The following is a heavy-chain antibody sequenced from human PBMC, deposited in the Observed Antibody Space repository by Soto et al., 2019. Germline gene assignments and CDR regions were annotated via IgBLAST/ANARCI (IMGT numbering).Heavy chain of an antibody. J-gene: IGHJ5*02. CDR2: ISAYNGNT. CDR1: GYTFTSYG. V-gene: IGHV1-18*01. Sequence: ASVKVSCKASGYTFTSYGISWVRQAPGQGLEWMGWISAYNGNTNYAQKHQGRVTMTTDTSTSTAYMELRSLRSDDTAVYYCAREDIVANPNWFDPWGQGTLVTVSS. CDR3: AREDIVANPNWFDP. D-gene: IGHD5-12*01.